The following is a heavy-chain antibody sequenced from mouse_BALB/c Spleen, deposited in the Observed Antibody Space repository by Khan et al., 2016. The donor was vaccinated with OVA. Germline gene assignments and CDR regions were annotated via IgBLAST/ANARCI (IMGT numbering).Heavy chain of an antibody. CDR2: IFPGTGTT. V-gene: IGHV1S132*01. CDR3: ARGYFGNYEFVY. CDR1: GYTFTSYW. D-gene: IGHD2-1*01. J-gene: IGHJ3*01. Sequence: QVQLQQSGAELVKPGASVKLSCKTSGYTFTSYWIQWVKQRPGQGLGWIGQIFPGTGTTYYNENFKGKATLTVDTSSSTAYMQLSSLTSDDSAFYFCARGYFGNYEFVYWGQGTLVTV.